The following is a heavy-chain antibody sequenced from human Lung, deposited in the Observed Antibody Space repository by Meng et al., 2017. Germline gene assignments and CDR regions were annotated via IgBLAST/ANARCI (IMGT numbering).Heavy chain of an antibody. J-gene: IGHJ3*01. D-gene: IGHD1-14*01. CDR2: IRWNSETI. Sequence: GGSLRLSCAASGFTFGDYAMHWVRQAPGKGLEWVSGIRWNSETINYADSVKGRFTISRDNTKNSLSLQMNSLRPEDMALYYCTRGRTGQRGGFDFWGRGTMVTVSS. V-gene: IGHV3-9*03. CDR3: TRGRTGQRGGFDF. CDR1: GFTFGDYA.